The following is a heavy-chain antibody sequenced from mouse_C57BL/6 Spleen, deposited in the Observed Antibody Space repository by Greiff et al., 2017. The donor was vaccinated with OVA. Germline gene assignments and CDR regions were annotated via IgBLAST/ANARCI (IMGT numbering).Heavy chain of an antibody. J-gene: IGHJ2*01. CDR3: TRDNYEYYFDY. CDR1: GFTFSSYA. Sequence: EVKVVESGAGLVKPGGSLKLSCAASGFTFSSYAMSWVRQTPEKRLEWVAYISSGGDYIYYADTVKGRFTISRDNARNTLYLQMSSLKSEDTAMYYCTRDNYEYYFDYWGQGTTLTVSS. D-gene: IGHD1-3*01. V-gene: IGHV5-9-1*02. CDR2: ISSGGDYI.